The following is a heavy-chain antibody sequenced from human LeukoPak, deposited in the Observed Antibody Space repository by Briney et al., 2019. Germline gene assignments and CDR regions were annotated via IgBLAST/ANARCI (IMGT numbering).Heavy chain of an antibody. CDR3: ATGLYADYAFDY. Sequence: GGSLRLSCAASGFTFSTNYMSWVRQAPGKGLEWVSVIYSGGNTYYADSVKGRFTISRDNPKNTVYLQMNSLRAEDTAVYYCATGLYADYAFDYWGQGTLVTVSS. J-gene: IGHJ4*02. D-gene: IGHD4-17*01. CDR2: IYSGGNT. CDR1: GFTFSTNY. V-gene: IGHV3-66*01.